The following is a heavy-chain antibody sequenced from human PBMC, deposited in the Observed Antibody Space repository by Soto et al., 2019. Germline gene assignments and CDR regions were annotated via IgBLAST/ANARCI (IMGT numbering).Heavy chain of an antibody. CDR1: GESLSGYY. D-gene: IGHD1-26*01. J-gene: IGHJ4*02. V-gene: IGHV4-34*01. CDR2: IYHSGST. CDR3: ARRRETLDY. Sequence: QVQLQQWGAGLLKPSETLSLICAVYGESLSGYYWSWIRQPPGKGLEWIGEIYHSGSTNYNPSLKSRVTISVDTSKNQFSLKLSSVTAADTAVYYCARRRETLDYWGQGTLVIVSS.